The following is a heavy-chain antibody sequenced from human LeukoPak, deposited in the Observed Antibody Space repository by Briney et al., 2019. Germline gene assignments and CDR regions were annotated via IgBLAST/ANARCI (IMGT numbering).Heavy chain of an antibody. D-gene: IGHD3-10*01. CDR2: IWYDGSNK. J-gene: IGHJ4*02. CDR3: AKGSIWFGELLI. CDR1: GFTFSSYG. Sequence: GGSLRLSCAASGFTFSSYGMHWVRQAPGKGLEWVAVIWYDGSNKYYADSVKGRFTISRDNSKNTLYLQMNSLRAEDTAVYYRAKGSIWFGELLIWGQGTLVTVSS. V-gene: IGHV3-33*06.